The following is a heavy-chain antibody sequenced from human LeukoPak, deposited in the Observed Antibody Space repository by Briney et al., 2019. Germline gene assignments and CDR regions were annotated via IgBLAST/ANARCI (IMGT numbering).Heavy chain of an antibody. V-gene: IGHV4-38-2*02. CDR1: GYSISSGYY. J-gene: IGHJ6*02. CDR3: ASYDILTGYYDYYYYGMDV. CDR2: IYHSGST. Sequence: SETLSLTCTVSGYSISSGYYWGWIRQPPGKGLEWIGSIYHSGSTYYNPSLKSRVTISVDTSKNQFSLKLSSVTAADTAVYYCASYDILTGYYDYYYYGMDVWGQGTTVTVSS. D-gene: IGHD3-9*01.